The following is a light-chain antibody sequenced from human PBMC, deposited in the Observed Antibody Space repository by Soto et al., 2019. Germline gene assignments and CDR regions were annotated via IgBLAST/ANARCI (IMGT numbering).Light chain of an antibody. CDR2: RAS. CDR1: QSVSSNY. J-gene: IGKJ4*01. Sequence: EIVLKQSPGTLSLSPGARATLSCRASQSVSSNYLAWYQQKPGQAPKVLIYRASIRATGIPDRFTGSGSGTDFTLTISSLQPEEFAIYYCQQSYSTPLTVGEGTKVEI. V-gene: IGKV3-20*01. CDR3: QQSYSTPLT.